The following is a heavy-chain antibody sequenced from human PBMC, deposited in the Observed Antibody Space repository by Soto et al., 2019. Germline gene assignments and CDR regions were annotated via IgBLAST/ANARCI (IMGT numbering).Heavy chain of an antibody. CDR2: ISGSGGST. CDR1: GFNFSSYA. D-gene: IGHD3-22*01. J-gene: IGHJ4*02. CDR3: AKDPFSYYDISGYSHCFDC. Sequence: GGSLSLSCAASGFNFSSYAMSWVRPAPGKGLEWVSAISGSGGSTYYADSVKGRFTISRDNSKNTLYLQMNSLRAEDTAVYYCAKDPFSYYDISGYSHCFDCWGKGTLVTVSS. V-gene: IGHV3-23*01.